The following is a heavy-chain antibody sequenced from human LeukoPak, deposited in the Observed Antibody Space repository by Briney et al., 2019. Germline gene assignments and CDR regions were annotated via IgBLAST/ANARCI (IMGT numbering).Heavy chain of an antibody. Sequence: GGSLRLSCVASRFSFSSYGMTWVRQAPGKGLEWVSTISDNGSRIFYAASVKGRFTISRDNSKNTVYLQMDDLRADDTAVYWCASGIVVVPPAHAFDIWGQGTMVTVSS. D-gene: IGHD2-2*01. J-gene: IGHJ3*02. CDR3: ASGIVVVPPAHAFDI. CDR2: ISDNGSRI. CDR1: RFSFSSYG. V-gene: IGHV3-23*01.